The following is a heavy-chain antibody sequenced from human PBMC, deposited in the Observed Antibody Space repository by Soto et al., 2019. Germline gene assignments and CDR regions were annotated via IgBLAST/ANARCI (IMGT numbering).Heavy chain of an antibody. Sequence: GGSLRLSCAASGFTFSSYGMHWVRQAPGKGLEWVAVIWYDGSNKYYADSVKGRFTISRDNSKNTLYLQMNSLRAEDTAVYYCARDQTYYYDSSGYYYYYYGMDVWGQGTTVTVSS. J-gene: IGHJ6*02. CDR2: IWYDGSNK. CDR1: GFTFSSYG. D-gene: IGHD3-22*01. V-gene: IGHV3-33*01. CDR3: ARDQTYYYDSSGYYYYYYGMDV.